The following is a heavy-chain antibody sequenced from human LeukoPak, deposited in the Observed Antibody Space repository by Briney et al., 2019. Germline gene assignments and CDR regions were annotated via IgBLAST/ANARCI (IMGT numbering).Heavy chain of an antibody. J-gene: IGHJ6*03. V-gene: IGHV1-18*01. CDR1: GYTFTSYG. CDR3: ARVRIVVVTAGYYYYYYMDV. D-gene: IGHD2-21*02. Sequence: GASVKVSCKASGYTFTSYGISWVRQAPGQGFEWMGWISAYNGNTNYAQKLQGRVTMTTDTSTSTAYMELRSLRSDDTAVYYCARVRIVVVTAGYYYYYYMDVWGKGTTVTVSS. CDR2: ISAYNGNT.